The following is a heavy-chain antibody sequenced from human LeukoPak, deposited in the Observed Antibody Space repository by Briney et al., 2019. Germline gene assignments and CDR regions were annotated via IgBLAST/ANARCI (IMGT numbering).Heavy chain of an antibody. CDR1: RFTFSTYA. J-gene: IGHJ4*02. CDR2: ISYDGSNK. CDR3: ARGGYYYDTTGSPGDY. V-gene: IGHV3-30*04. Sequence: GGSLRLSCAASRFTFSTYAMHWVRQAPGKGLEWVAIISYDGSNKYYADSVKGRFTISRDISKNTVYLHMDSLRDEDTAVYFCARGGYYYDTTGSPGDYWGQGTLVTVSS. D-gene: IGHD3-22*01.